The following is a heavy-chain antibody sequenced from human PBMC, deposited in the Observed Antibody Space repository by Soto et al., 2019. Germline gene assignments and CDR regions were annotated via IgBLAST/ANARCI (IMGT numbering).Heavy chain of an antibody. J-gene: IGHJ6*02. D-gene: IGHD5-12*01. CDR2: IYYSGST. V-gene: IGHV4-31*03. CDR1: GGSISSGGDC. Sequence: TSETMCLTCTVSGGSISSGGDCWSWIRQNPGKGLEWIGYIYYSGSTYYNPSLKSRVTISVDTSKNQFSLKLSSVTAADTAVYYCARDVFDSGYDYYYGMDVWGQGTTVTVSS. CDR3: ARDVFDSGYDYYYGMDV.